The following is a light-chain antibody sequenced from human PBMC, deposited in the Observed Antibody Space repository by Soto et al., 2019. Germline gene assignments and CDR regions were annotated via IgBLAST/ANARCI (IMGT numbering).Light chain of an antibody. V-gene: IGKV1-12*01. CDR1: QGVNAW. Sequence: DTQMTQSPSSVSASVGDRVTITCRASQGVNAWLAWYQKKPGKAPELLIYEASTLHSGVPSRFSGCGSGTDFTLTISSLQPEDFATYYCQQANSFPLTFGGGSKVEVQ. J-gene: IGKJ4*01. CDR2: EAS. CDR3: QQANSFPLT.